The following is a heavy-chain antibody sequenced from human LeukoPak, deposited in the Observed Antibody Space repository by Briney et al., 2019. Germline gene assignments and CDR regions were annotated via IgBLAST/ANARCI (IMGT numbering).Heavy chain of an antibody. CDR2: IYHSGST. CDR3: ARARSVAGRSFLY. V-gene: IGHV4-39*07. D-gene: IGHD6-19*01. J-gene: IGHJ4*02. CDR1: GGSISSSSYY. Sequence: SETLSLTCTVSGGSISSSSYYWGWIRQPPGKGLEWIGSIYHSGSTYYNPSLKSRVTISVDTSKNQFSLKLSSVTATDTAVYYCARARSVAGRSFLYWGQGTLVTVSS.